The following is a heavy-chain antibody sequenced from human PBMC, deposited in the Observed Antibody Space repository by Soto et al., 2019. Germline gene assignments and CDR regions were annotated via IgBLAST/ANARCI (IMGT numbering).Heavy chain of an antibody. CDR1: VGSFSDHY. J-gene: IGHJ5*01. CDR3: ARRVGGYSYRGLES. V-gene: IGHV4-34*01. D-gene: IGHD5-18*01. Sequence: PSATLSLTCAVYVGSFSDHYWRWIRQTPGKGLEWIGEINHSGSTNYNPSFKSRVTISVDTSKNQFSLYLSSVTAADTAVIYCARRVGGYSYRGLESWCQGTRVTVSS. CDR2: INHSGST.